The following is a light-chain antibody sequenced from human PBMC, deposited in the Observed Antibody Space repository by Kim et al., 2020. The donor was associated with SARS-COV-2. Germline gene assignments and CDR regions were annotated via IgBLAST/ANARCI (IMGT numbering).Light chain of an antibody. J-gene: IGLJ2*01. CDR2: DNN. CDR3: GAWDTSLFTVV. Sequence: GQKGTISCSGITSSIGNNYVSWYQQLPGTAPQLLIYDNNKRPSGIPDRFSGSTSGTSATLRITGLQSGDEADYFCGAWDTSLFTVVFGGGTQLTVL. V-gene: IGLV1-51*01. CDR1: TSSIGNNY.